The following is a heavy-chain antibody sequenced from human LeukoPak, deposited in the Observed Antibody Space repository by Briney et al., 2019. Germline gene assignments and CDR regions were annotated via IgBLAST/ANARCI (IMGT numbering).Heavy chain of an antibody. D-gene: IGHD3-16*02. CDR3: AKGRNYGYVWGSYPPALYPDY. J-gene: IGHJ4*02. V-gene: IGHV3-23*01. Sequence: GGSLRLSCAASGFTFSSYTMSWVRQAPGKGLEWVSGISSGGGTTYYADSVKGRFAISRDNSKNTLYLQMNSLRAEDTALYYCAKGRNYGYVWGSYPPALYPDYWGQGTLVTVSS. CDR1: GFTFSSYT. CDR2: ISSGGGTT.